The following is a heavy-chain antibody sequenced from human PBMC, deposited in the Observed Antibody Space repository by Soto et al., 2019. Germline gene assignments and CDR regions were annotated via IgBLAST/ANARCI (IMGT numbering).Heavy chain of an antibody. D-gene: IGHD1-26*01. CDR1: GGSFIGYS. CDR3: ARDPDSGNEHFDY. CDR2: INHSGST. Sequence: SETLSLTCAVYGGSFIGYSWIFSRHPPVKGLEWIGEINHSGSTNYNPSLKSRITTSVDTSKNQFSLKLSSVTAADTAVYYCARDPDSGNEHFDYWGQGTLVTVSS. V-gene: IGHV4-34*01. J-gene: IGHJ4*02.